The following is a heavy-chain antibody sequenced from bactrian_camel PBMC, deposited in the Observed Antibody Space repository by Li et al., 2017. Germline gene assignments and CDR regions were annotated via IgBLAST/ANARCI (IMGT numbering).Heavy chain of an antibody. Sequence: QVQLVESGGGSVQAGGSLRLSCVVSGYTYIWVCMGWFRQAPGKEREAVAAIRTAGGNGVRYYADSVKGRFTISPDNAKDTMYLDMKSLKPEDTGMYFCAGGPNAGCDRYKGRGTQVTVS. D-gene: IGHD2*01. J-gene: IGHJ4*01. V-gene: IGHV3S1*01. CDR2: IRTAGGNGVR. CDR1: GYTYIWVC.